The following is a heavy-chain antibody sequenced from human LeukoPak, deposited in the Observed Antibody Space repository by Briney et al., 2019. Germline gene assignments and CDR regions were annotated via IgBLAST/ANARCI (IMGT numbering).Heavy chain of an antibody. CDR3: ARTPGDYYYYYYMDV. J-gene: IGHJ6*03. CDR1: GFTFSSYV. V-gene: IGHV3-7*01. CDR2: IKQDGGEK. D-gene: IGHD7-27*01. Sequence: GGSLRLSCAASGFTFSSYVMSWVRQAPGKGLEWVANIKQDGGEKYYVDSVKGRFTISRDNARNSLYLQMNSLKAEDTAVYYCARTPGDYYYYYYMDVWGKGTAVTVSS.